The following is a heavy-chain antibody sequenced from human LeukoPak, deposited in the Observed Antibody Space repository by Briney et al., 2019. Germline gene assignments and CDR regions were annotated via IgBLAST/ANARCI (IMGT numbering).Heavy chain of an antibody. D-gene: IGHD3-22*01. CDR1: GFIFDENG. Sequence: GGSLRLSCAASGFIFDENGMSWVRQAPGKGLEWVSGINWNGGSTGYADSVKGRFTISRDNAKNSLYLQMNSLRAEDTAVYYCARDFRNTMIVVGYYFDYWGQGALVTVSS. V-gene: IGHV3-20*04. CDR3: ARDFRNTMIVVGYYFDY. CDR2: INWNGGST. J-gene: IGHJ4*02.